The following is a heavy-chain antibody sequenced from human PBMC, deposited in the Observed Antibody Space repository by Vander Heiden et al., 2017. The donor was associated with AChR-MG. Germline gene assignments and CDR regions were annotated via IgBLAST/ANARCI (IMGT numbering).Heavy chain of an antibody. CDR1: GFTFDDYT. CDR2: ISWNSGSI. D-gene: IGHD1-26*01. J-gene: IGHJ4*02. Sequence: EVQLVASGGGLVQPGRSLRRSCAASGFTFDDYTMHWVRQAPGKGLEWVSGISWNSGSIGYADSVKGRFTISRDNAKNSLYLQMNSLRAEDTALYYCAKDSSGSYYHDFDYWGQGTLVTVSS. V-gene: IGHV3-9*01. CDR3: AKDSSGSYYHDFDY.